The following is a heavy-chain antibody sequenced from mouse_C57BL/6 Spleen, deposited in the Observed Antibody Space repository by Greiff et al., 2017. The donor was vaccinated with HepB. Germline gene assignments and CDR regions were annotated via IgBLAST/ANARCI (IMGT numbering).Heavy chain of an antibody. Sequence: EVQLVESEGGLVQPGSSMKLSCTASGFTFSDYYMAWVRQVPEKGLEWVANINYDGSSTYYLDSLKSRFIISRDNAKNILYLQMSSLKSEDTATYYCARDGYYGDYYAMDYWGQGTSVTVSS. D-gene: IGHD2-3*01. V-gene: IGHV5-16*01. CDR3: ARDGYYGDYYAMDY. CDR2: INYDGSST. J-gene: IGHJ4*01. CDR1: GFTFSDYY.